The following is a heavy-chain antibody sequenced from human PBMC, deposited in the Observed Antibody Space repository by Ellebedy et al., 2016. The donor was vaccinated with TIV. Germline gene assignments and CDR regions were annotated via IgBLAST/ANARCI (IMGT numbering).Heavy chain of an antibody. D-gene: IGHD3-10*01. V-gene: IGHV1-2*02. CDR3: ARDYFGSVEVDP. Sequence: AASVKVSCKASGYTFSGYYMHWVRQAPGQGPEWIGENNPNDGVTNYAQQFQGRVTLTRDTSISTAYMELSRLRSDDTAVYYCARDYFGSVEVDPWGQGSLVSISS. CDR1: GYTFSGYY. CDR2: NNPNDGVT. J-gene: IGHJ5*02.